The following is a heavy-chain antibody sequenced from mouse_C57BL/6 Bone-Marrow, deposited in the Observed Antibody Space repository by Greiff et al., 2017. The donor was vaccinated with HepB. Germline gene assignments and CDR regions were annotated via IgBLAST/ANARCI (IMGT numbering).Heavy chain of an antibody. J-gene: IGHJ4*01. CDR3: ARGGYDYGWAMDY. Sequence: QVQLQQPGAELVRPGTSVKMSCKASGYTFTNYWIGWAKQRPGHGLEWIGDIYPGGGYTNYNEKFKGKATLTADKSSSTAYMQFSSLTSEDSAIYYCARGGYDYGWAMDYWGQGTSVTVSS. CDR2: IYPGGGYT. V-gene: IGHV1-63*01. D-gene: IGHD2-4*01. CDR1: GYTFTNYW.